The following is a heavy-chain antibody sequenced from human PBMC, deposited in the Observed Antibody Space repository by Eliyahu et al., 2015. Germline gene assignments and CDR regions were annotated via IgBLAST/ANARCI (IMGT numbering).Heavy chain of an antibody. D-gene: IGHD2-8*02. CDR2: ISYGDNA. V-gene: IGHV4-30-2*01. CDR3: ARGYCTGRHCLAHFYNWFDP. J-gene: IGHJ5*02. Sequence: QLQLQQSGSGLVKPSQTLSLTCAVSGGSISSVDSSWAWLRQPPGKGLEWIGHISYGDNAHHNPSLKSRVSISVDRSNNQFSLTLTSMAAADTAIYYCARGYCTGRHCLAHFYNWFDPWGQGTLVTVSS. CDR1: GGSISSVDSS.